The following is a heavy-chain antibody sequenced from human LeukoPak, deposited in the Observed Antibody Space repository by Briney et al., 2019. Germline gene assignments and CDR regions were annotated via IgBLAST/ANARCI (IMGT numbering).Heavy chain of an antibody. CDR2: IKLDGSEK. J-gene: IGHJ4*02. V-gene: IGHV3-7*03. CDR3: ARDQYDTWSRRGNFDS. CDR1: GFSLSSYY. Sequence: GGSLRLSCAASGFSLSSYYMSWVRQAPGKGLEWVAHIKLDGSEKNDVDSVKGRFTISRDNTKNSLYLQMNSLRVEDTAVFYCARDQYDTWSRRGNFDSWGQGTLVIVSS. D-gene: IGHD3-3*01.